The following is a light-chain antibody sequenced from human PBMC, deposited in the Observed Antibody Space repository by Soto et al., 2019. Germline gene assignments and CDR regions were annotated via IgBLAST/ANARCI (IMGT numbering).Light chain of an antibody. CDR2: DNV. Sequence: QSVLTQPPSVSATPGQKVTISCSGSGSNLGRNYVSWYQQLPGTAPKLLIYDNVYRFSGIPDRFSGSKSGTSATLGITGLQTGDEGDYYCGSWDTSLSSYVFGTGTQLTVL. CDR1: GSNLGRNY. V-gene: IGLV1-51*01. CDR3: GSWDTSLSSYV. J-gene: IGLJ1*01.